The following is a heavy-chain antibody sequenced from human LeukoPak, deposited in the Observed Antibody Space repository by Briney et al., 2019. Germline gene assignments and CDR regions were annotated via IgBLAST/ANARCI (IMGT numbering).Heavy chain of an antibody. D-gene: IGHD3-16*02. CDR3: AKVSANRFDP. V-gene: IGHV3-66*01. CDR2: IYSGITT. J-gene: IGHJ5*02. CDR1: GFSVSSNY. Sequence: GGSLRLSCVVSGFSVSSNYMSWVRQAPGKGLEWVSVIYSGITTYYVDSVKGRFTISRDNSKNILFLQMNSLRVEDTAVYYCAKVSANRFDPWGQGTLVTVSS.